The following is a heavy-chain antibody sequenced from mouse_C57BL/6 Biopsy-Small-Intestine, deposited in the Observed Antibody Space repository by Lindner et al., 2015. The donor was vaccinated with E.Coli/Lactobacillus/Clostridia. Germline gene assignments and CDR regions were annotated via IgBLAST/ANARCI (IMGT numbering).Heavy chain of an antibody. J-gene: IGHJ2*01. CDR2: ISNLAYSI. CDR1: GFTFSDYG. D-gene: IGHD1-2*01. V-gene: IGHV5-15*01. CDR3: ARRSFRGYFDY. Sequence: VQLQESGGGLVQPGGSLKLSCAASGFTFSDYGMAWVRQAPGKGPEWIAFISNLAYSIYYADTVTGRFTISRENDKNTLYLEMSSLRSEDTAIYYCARRSFRGYFDYWGQGTTLTVSS.